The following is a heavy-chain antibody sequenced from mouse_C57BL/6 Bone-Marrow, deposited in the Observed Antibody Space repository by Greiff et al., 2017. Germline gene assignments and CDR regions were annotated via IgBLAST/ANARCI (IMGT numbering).Heavy chain of an antibody. V-gene: IGHV1-55*01. CDR3: ARGDYDLFAY. CDR2: IYPGSGST. Sequence: VQLQQPGAELVKPGASVKLSCKASGYTFTSYWITWVKQRPGQGLEWIGDIYPGSGSTNYNEKFKSKATMTVDTSSSTADMQLSSLTSEDSAVYYCARGDYDLFAYWGQGTLVTVSA. J-gene: IGHJ3*01. CDR1: GYTFTSYW. D-gene: IGHD2-4*01.